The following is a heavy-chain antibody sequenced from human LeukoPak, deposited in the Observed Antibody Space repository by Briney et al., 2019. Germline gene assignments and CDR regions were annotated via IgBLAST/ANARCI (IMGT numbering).Heavy chain of an antibody. Sequence: SSVKVSCKASGYTFTSYGISWVRQAPGQGLEWMGLISSYNGNTNYAQKLQGRVTMTTDTSTSTAYMELSSLRSEETAVYYCAKGLGYCSGGSCYGDYYYGMDVWGKGTTVTVSS. CDR1: GYTFTSYG. CDR2: ISSYNGNT. CDR3: AKGLGYCSGGSCYGDYYYGMDV. V-gene: IGHV1-18*04. D-gene: IGHD2-15*01. J-gene: IGHJ6*04.